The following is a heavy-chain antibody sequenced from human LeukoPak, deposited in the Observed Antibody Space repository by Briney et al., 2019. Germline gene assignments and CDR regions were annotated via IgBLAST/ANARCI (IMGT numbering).Heavy chain of an antibody. J-gene: IGHJ5*02. CDR2: IYYSGST. D-gene: IGHD6-13*01. CDR1: GGSISSYY. Sequence: SETLSLTCTVSGGSISSYYWSWIRQPPGKGLEWIGYIYYSGSTNYNPSLKSRVTISVDTSKNQFSLKLSSVTAADTAVYYCARDPIAAAAGWFDPWGQGTLVTVSS. CDR3: ARDPIAAAAGWFDP. V-gene: IGHV4-59*01.